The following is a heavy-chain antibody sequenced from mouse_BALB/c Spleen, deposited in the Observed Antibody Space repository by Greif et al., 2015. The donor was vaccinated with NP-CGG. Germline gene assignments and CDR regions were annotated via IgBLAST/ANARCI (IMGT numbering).Heavy chain of an antibody. CDR1: GYTFTSYY. D-gene: IGHD2-1*01. V-gene: IGHV1S81*02. Sequence: VQLQQFGAELVKPGASVKLSCKASGYTFTSYYMYWVKQRPGQGLEWIGEINPSNGGTNFNEKFKSKATLTVDKSSSTAYMQLSSLTSEDSAVYYCTRYGNFFDYWGQGTTLTVSS. CDR2: INPSNGGT. CDR3: TRYGNFFDY. J-gene: IGHJ2*01.